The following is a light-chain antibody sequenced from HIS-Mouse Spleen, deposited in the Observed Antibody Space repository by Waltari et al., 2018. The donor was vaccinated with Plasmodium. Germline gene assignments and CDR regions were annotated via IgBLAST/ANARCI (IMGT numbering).Light chain of an antibody. Sequence: QSALTQPRSVSGSPGQSVTISCTGTRSDVGGYNYVSWYPQTPGKAPQLMIYDVSKGPAGVHDRVSGSKAGTTASLTISGLQAEDEADYYCCSYAGSYTLVFGGGTKLTV. J-gene: IGLJ2*01. CDR3: CSYAGSYTLV. V-gene: IGLV2-11*01. CDR1: RSDVGGYNY. CDR2: DVS.